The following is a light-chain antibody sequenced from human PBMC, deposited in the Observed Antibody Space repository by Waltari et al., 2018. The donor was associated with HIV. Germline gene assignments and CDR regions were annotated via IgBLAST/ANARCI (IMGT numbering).Light chain of an antibody. CDR2: INN. J-gene: IGLJ1*01. V-gene: IGLV1-44*01. CDR1: SSNIATNT. Sequence: QSVLTQPPTVSGTPGQMVTISCSGSSSNIATNTVNWSQVLPGTAPQLLIYINNQRPSGVPDRFSGSKSGTSASLAISGLQSEDEADYYCASWDDSLDGFYVFGTGTKVTVL. CDR3: ASWDDSLDGFYV.